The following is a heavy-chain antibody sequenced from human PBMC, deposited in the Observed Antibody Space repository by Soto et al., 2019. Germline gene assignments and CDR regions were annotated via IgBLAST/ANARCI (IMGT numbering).Heavy chain of an antibody. CDR2: INPSGGST. Sequence: AASVKVSCKASRDTCTNFYIHWLRQAPGQGLEWMGIINPSGGSTTYPQKFQGRVTMTRDTSTSTVHMGLITLRSEDTAVYYCARSKGGRPSDVWGPGTTVTVSS. D-gene: IGHD3-16*01. CDR1: RDTCTNFY. J-gene: IGHJ6*02. CDR3: ARSKGGRPSDV. V-gene: IGHV1-46*01.